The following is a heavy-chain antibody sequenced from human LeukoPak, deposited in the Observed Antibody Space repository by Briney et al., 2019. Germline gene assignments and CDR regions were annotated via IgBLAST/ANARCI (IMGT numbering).Heavy chain of an antibody. CDR3: ARGGGSGSYYSWFDP. V-gene: IGHV3-20*01. CDR2: INWNGGST. J-gene: IGHJ5*02. CDR1: GFTFDDYG. D-gene: IGHD1-26*01. Sequence: GGSLRLSCAASGFTFDDYGMSWVRQAPGKGLEWVSGINWNGGSTGYADSVKGRFTISRDNAKNSLYLQMNSLRAEDTALYHCARGGGSGSYYSWFDPWGQGTLVTVSS.